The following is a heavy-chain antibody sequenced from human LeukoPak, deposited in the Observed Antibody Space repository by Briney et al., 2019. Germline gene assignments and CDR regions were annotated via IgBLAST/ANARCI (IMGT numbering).Heavy chain of an antibody. Sequence: ASVKVSCKASGYTFNGFYLHWVRQAPGQGLEWMGWSNPNSGGTNYAQKFQGRVTMTRDTSISTAYMELSRLRSDDTAVYYCARWMATVTTPDYWGQGTLVTVSS. CDR2: SNPNSGGT. CDR1: GYTFNGFY. V-gene: IGHV1-2*02. D-gene: IGHD4-11*01. J-gene: IGHJ4*02. CDR3: ARWMATVTTPDY.